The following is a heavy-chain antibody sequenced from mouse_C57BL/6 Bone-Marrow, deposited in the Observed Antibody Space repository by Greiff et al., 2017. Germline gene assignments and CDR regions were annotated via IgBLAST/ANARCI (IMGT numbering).Heavy chain of an antibody. Sequence: EVQLQQSGAELVRPGASVKLSCTASGFTIKDYYMHWVKQRPEQGLEWIGRIDPEDGDTEYAPKFQGKATMTADTSSNTAYLQLSSLTSEDTAVYYCTTKTTVVAYFDYWGQGTTLTVSS. D-gene: IGHD1-1*01. V-gene: IGHV14-1*01. CDR1: GFTIKDYY. J-gene: IGHJ2*01. CDR3: TTKTTVVAYFDY. CDR2: IDPEDGDT.